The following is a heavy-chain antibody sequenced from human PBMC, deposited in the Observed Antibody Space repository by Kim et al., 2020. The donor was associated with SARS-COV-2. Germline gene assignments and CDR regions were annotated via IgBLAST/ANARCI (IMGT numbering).Heavy chain of an antibody. CDR3: TSGNSGYHDYYGMDV. J-gene: IGHJ6*02. CDR1: GFTFSGSA. D-gene: IGHD5-12*01. CDR2: IRSKANSYAT. V-gene: IGHV3-73*01. Sequence: GGSLRLSCAASGFTFSGSAMHWVRQASGKGLEWVGRIRSKANSYATAYAASEKGRFTISRDDSKNKTYLQMNSRKTEDTAVYYCTSGNSGYHDYYGMDVWGQGTTVTVSS.